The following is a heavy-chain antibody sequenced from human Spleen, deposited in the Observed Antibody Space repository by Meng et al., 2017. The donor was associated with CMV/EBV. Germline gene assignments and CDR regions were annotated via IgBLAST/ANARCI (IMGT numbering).Heavy chain of an antibody. Sequence: SETLSLTCSVSSGSISSSSYYWGWIRQPPGKGLEWIGSIYDSGSTYYNPSLKSRLTIYVDTSKNQFSLHLTSVTAADTAVYYCARDVDILTNYPDAFDIWGQGTVVTVSS. CDR3: ARDVDILTNYPDAFDI. D-gene: IGHD3-9*01. CDR1: SGSISSSSYY. CDR2: IYDSGST. J-gene: IGHJ3*02. V-gene: IGHV4-39*07.